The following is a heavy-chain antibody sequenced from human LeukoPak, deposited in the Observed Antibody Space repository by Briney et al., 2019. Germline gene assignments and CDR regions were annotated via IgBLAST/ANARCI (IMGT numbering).Heavy chain of an antibody. CDR1: GFTFSSYS. CDR2: ISSSGSTI. Sequence: PGGSLRLSCAASGFTFSSYSMSWIRQAPGKGLEWVSYISSSGSTIYYADSVKGRFTISRDNAKNSLYLQMNSLRAEDTAVYYCARGGYDYVWGSLGPDYWGQGTLVTVSS. J-gene: IGHJ4*02. V-gene: IGHV3-11*04. D-gene: IGHD3-16*01. CDR3: ARGGYDYVWGSLGPDY.